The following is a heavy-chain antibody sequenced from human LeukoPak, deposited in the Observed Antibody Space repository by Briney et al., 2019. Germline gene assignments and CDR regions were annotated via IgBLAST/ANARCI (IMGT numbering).Heavy chain of an antibody. J-gene: IGHJ6*03. CDR2: IYSGGST. CDR3: AKDNYYGSGSNYYYYMDV. CDR1: GFTVSSNY. Sequence: GGSLRLSCAASGFTVSSNYMSWVRQAPGKGLEWVSFIYSGGSTYYADSVKGRFTISRDNSKNSLYLQMNSLRAEDTALYYCAKDNYYGSGSNYYYYMDVWGKGTTVTVSS. D-gene: IGHD3-10*01. V-gene: IGHV3-53*05.